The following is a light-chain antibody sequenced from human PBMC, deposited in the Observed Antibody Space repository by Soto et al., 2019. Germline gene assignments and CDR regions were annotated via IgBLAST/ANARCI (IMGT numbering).Light chain of an antibody. J-gene: IGKJ1*01. Sequence: DIQMTQSPSSLSASVRPRVPMTCRAGQSISNYLDWYQQKPGKVPKLLMYAAFTLQTGVPSRFSGSGSGTDFTLTISSLQPEDVATYYCQKYNSAPRTFGQGTKVDIK. V-gene: IGKV1-27*01. CDR3: QKYNSAPRT. CDR2: AAF. CDR1: QSISNY.